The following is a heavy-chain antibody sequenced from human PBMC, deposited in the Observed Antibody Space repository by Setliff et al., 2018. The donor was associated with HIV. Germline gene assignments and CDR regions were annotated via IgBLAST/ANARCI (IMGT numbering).Heavy chain of an antibody. D-gene: IGHD1-1*01. J-gene: IGHJ5*01. V-gene: IGHV3-7*03. CDR2: IKADGTDK. CDR3: ARDWNGDGRSIDS. Sequence: GSLRLSCAASGFTFSSYAMNWVRQAPGKGLEWVANIKADGTDKYYVDSVKGRFAISRDNSKNSLYLQMNSLRAGDTAVYYCARDWNGDGRSIDSWGQGTLVTVSS. CDR1: GFTFSSYA.